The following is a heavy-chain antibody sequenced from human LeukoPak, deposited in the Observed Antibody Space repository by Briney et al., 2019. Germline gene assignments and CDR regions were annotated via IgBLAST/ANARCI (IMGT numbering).Heavy chain of an antibody. CDR1: GFTFDVYG. CDR2: INWNGGST. D-gene: IGHD3-10*01. V-gene: IGHV3-20*04. J-gene: IGHJ4*02. CDR3: ARDRGVVRGLLSFYFDY. Sequence: GGSLRLSCAASGFTFDVYGMSWVRHAPGKGLEWVSGINWNGGSTGYADSVKGRFTISRDNAKHSLYLQMNSLRAEDTALYYCARDRGVVRGLLSFYFDYWGQGTLVTASS.